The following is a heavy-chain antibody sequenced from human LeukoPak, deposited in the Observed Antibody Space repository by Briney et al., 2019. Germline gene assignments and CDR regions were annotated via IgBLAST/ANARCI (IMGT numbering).Heavy chain of an antibody. CDR3: ARGGVWQQLAVDY. D-gene: IGHD6-13*01. V-gene: IGHV3-64*01. Sequence: GGSLRLSCAASGFNFINSAMHWVRQAPGKGLEYVSGIVRNGGSTYYTNSVKGRFTISRDDSKNTLYLQMGSLRPEDMAVYYCARGGVWQQLAVDYWGQGTLVTVSS. CDR1: GFNFINSA. J-gene: IGHJ4*02. CDR2: IVRNGGST.